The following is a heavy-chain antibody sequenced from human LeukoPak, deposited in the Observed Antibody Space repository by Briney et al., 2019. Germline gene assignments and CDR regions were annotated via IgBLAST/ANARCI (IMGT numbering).Heavy chain of an antibody. CDR2: IYSGGST. Sequence: GGSLRLSCAASGFTVSSNYMSWVRQAPGKGLEWVSVIYSGGSTYYADSVKGRFTISRDNSKNTLYLRMNSLRAEDTAVYYCAREGGSYFRYFDLWGRGTLVTVSS. D-gene: IGHD1-26*01. V-gene: IGHV3-66*01. J-gene: IGHJ2*01. CDR3: AREGGSYFRYFDL. CDR1: GFTVSSNY.